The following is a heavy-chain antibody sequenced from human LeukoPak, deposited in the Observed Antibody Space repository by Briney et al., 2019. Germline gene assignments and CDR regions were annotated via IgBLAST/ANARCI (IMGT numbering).Heavy chain of an antibody. CDR2: ISAYNGNT. CDR3: ARAPSGSYYDWFDP. J-gene: IGHJ5*02. Sequence: GASVKVSCKASGYTFTSYGISWVRQAPGQGLEWMGWISAYNGNTNYAQKLQGRVTMTTDTSTSTAYMELRSLRSDDTAVYYCARAPSGSYYDWFDPWGQGTLVTVSS. D-gene: IGHD1-26*01. CDR1: GYTFTSYG. V-gene: IGHV1-18*01.